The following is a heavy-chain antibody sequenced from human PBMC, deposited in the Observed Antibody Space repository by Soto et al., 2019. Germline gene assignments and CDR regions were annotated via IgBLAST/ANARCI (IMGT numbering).Heavy chain of an antibody. Sequence: ASVKVSCKASGYTFSSYGLTWVRQATGQGPEWMGWMNPNSGNTGYAQKVQGRVTMTRDTSISTAYMELSSLRSEDTAVYYCARDYGGNSGWFDPWGQGTLVTVSS. V-gene: IGHV1-8*01. CDR1: GYTFSSYG. D-gene: IGHD4-17*01. J-gene: IGHJ5*02. CDR3: ARDYGGNSGWFDP. CDR2: MNPNSGNT.